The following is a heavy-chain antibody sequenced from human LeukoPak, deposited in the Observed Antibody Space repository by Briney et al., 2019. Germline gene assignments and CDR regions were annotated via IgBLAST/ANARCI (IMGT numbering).Heavy chain of an antibody. V-gene: IGHV3-30-3*01. CDR1: GFTFSSYA. Sequence: PGRSLRLSCAASGFTFSSYAMHWVRQAPGKGLEWMAVISYDGSNKYYADSVKGRFTISRDNSKNTLNLQTNSLRAEDTAVYYCARGNGAAAAPGYGMDVWGRGTTVTVSS. CDR2: ISYDGSNK. D-gene: IGHD6-13*01. CDR3: ARGNGAAAAPGYGMDV. J-gene: IGHJ6*02.